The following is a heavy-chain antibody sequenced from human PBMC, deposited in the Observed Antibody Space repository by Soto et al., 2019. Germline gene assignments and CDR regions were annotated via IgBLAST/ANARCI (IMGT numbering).Heavy chain of an antibody. D-gene: IGHD3-16*01. CDR3: ARDRVPFYDYVWGGLFDY. Sequence: ASVKVSCKASGYTFTSYAMHGVRQAPGQRLEGMGWINAGNGNTKYSQKFEGRVTITRDTSASTAYMELSSLRSEDTAVYYCARDRVPFYDYVWGGLFDYWGQGTLVTVSP. J-gene: IGHJ4*02. CDR2: INAGNGNT. V-gene: IGHV1-3*01. CDR1: GYTFTSYA.